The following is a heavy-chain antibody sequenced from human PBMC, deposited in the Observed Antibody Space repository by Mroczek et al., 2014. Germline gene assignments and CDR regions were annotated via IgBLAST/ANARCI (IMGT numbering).Heavy chain of an antibody. CDR3: ARASFETDYLGYHYDMDV. CDR1: RLHRSIL. D-gene: IGHD4-11*01. V-gene: IGHV4-4*07. Sequence: QVQLQGVRAQGLGEVFGDPVPHLHCLWRLHRSILLELDPAARRKGLEWIGRIYRTGSTNYNPSLKSRVTMSVDTSKNQVSLKLSAVTAADTAVYYCARASFETDYLGYHYDMDVWGQGTTVSVSS. CDR2: IYRTGST. J-gene: IGHJ6*02.